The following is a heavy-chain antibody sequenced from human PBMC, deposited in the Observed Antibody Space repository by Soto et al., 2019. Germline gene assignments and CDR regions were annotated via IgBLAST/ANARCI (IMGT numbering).Heavy chain of an antibody. CDR2: ISYDGSNK. D-gene: IGHD6-19*01. V-gene: IGHV3-30*18. CDR3: AKDSLGSGWYVNYFDY. Sequence: QVQLVESGGGVVQPGRSLRLSCAASGFTFSSYGMHWVRQAPGKGLAWVAVISYDGSNKDYADSVKGRFTISRDNSKNALYLQMNSLRAEDTAVYYCAKDSLGSGWYVNYFDYWGQGTLVTVSS. CDR1: GFTFSSYG. J-gene: IGHJ4*02.